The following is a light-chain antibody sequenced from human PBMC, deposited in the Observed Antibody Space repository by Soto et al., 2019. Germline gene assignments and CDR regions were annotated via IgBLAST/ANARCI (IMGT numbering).Light chain of an antibody. V-gene: IGLV1-47*02. CDR3: AARDDSLSGHWV. Sequence: QSVLTQPPSASGTPGQRVTISCSGSTSNIGNNVVNWYQQRPGTAPKLLISTNNQRPSGVPDRFSGSKSGTSASLTITGLRSEDEADYYCAARDDSLSGHWVFGGGTKLTVL. CDR2: TNN. CDR1: TSNIGNNV. J-gene: IGLJ3*02.